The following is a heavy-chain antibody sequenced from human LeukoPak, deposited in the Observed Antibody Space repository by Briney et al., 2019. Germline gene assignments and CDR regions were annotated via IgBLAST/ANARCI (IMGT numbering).Heavy chain of an antibody. J-gene: IGHJ6*02. V-gene: IGHV3-30*04. CDR3: ARDGLITMVRGVYYGMDV. CDR2: ISYDGSNK. D-gene: IGHD3-10*01. Sequence: GGSLRLSCAASGFTFSSYAMHWVRQAPGKGLEWVAVISYDGSNKYYADSVKGRFTISRDNSKNSLYLQMNSLRDEDTAVYYCARDGLITMVRGVYYGMDVWGQGTTVTVSS. CDR1: GFTFSSYA.